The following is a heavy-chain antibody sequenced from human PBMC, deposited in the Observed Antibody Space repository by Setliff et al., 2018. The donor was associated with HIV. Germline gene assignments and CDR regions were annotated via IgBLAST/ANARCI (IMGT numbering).Heavy chain of an antibody. CDR2: IYYSGST. J-gene: IGHJ4*02. CDR3: ARVFVDTAVLRVLEYYFDS. Sequence: KPSETLSLTCTVSGGSISSSSYYWGWIRQPPGKGLEWIGTIYYSGSTYYTPSLKSRITISLDTSKNQFSLRMRSVTAADTAVYYCARVFVDTAVLRVLEYYFDSWGRGTLVTVSS. CDR1: GGSISSSSYY. D-gene: IGHD5-18*01. V-gene: IGHV4-39*07.